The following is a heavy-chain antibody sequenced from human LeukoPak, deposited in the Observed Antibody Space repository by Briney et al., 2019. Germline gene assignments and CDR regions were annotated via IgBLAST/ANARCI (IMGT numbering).Heavy chain of an antibody. V-gene: IGHV3-48*03. CDR2: ISSSGSTI. Sequence: GGSLRLSCAASGFTFSSYEMNWVRQAPGKGLEWVSYISSSGSTIYYADSVKGRFTISRDNAKNSLYLQMNSLRAEDTAVYYFARSRYGSYFDYWGQGTLVTVSS. D-gene: IGHD3-10*01. J-gene: IGHJ4*02. CDR3: ARSRYGSYFDY. CDR1: GFTFSSYE.